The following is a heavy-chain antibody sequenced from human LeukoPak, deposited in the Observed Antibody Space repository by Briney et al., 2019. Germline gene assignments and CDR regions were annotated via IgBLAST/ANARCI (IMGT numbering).Heavy chain of an antibody. Sequence: SDTLSLTCAVYVGSFSGYYWSWIRQPPGKGLEWIWEINHSGSTNYHPSLKSRVTISVDTSKNQFSLKLSSVTAADTAVYYCAGPPPRSYYYYYYMDVWGKGTTVTVSS. CDR2: INHSGST. J-gene: IGHJ6*03. V-gene: IGHV4-34*01. CDR3: AGPPPRSYYYYYYMDV. CDR1: VGSFSGYY.